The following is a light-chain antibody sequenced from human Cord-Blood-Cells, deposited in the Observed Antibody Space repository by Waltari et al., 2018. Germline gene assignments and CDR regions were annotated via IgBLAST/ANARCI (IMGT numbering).Light chain of an antibody. Sequence: QSPLTQPASASGSPGQSITIPCTQTSSDVGSYNLLSWYQQPQGKAPKPMIYEGSKRPSGVSNRFAGSKSGNTASPTISGLQAEDEADYYCCSYAGSSTWVFGGETKLTVL. CDR1: SSDVGSYNL. V-gene: IGLV2-23*01. J-gene: IGLJ3*02. CDR3: CSYAGSSTWV. CDR2: EGS.